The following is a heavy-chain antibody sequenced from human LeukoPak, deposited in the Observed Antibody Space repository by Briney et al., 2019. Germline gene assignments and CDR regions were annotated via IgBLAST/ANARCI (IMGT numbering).Heavy chain of an antibody. V-gene: IGHV3-23*01. J-gene: IGHJ4*02. CDR1: GFTFSSCA. D-gene: IGHD1-26*01. CDR3: AKDPIFSGSYGVFDY. CDR2: IIDSGNSI. Sequence: PGGSLRLSCAASGFTFSSCAMSWVRQAPGKGLEWVSTIIDSGNSIYYADSAEGRFTISRDNSKNTLYLQMNSLRAGDTAVYYCAKDPIFSGSYGVFDYWGLGTLVTVPS.